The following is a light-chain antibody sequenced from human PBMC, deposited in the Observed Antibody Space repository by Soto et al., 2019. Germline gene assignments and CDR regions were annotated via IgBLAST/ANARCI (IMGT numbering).Light chain of an antibody. V-gene: IGLV2-14*01. CDR1: SSDVGGYKY. CDR3: CSYTSTNTPWV. Sequence: QSALTQPASVSGSPGQSITISCTGTSSDVGGYKYVSWYQQHPGKAPKLMIYEVNNRPSGISNRFSGSKSGNTASLTISGLQAEDEADYYCCSYTSTNTPWVFGGGTKLTVL. CDR2: EVN. J-gene: IGLJ3*02.